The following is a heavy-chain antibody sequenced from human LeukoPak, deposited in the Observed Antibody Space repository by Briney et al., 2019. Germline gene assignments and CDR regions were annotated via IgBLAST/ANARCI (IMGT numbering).Heavy chain of an antibody. CDR1: GGSISSYY. J-gene: IGHJ4*02. CDR3: ARGRGPDLYYYDGSDYYRGDYFDY. CDR2: IYYSGST. Sequence: NPSETLSLTCTVSGGSISSYYWSWIRQPPGKGLEWIGYIYYSGSTNYNPSLKSRVTISVDTSKNQFSLKLNSVTAADTAVYYCARGRGPDLYYYDGSDYYRGDYFDYWGQGTLVTVSS. D-gene: IGHD3-22*01. V-gene: IGHV4-59*12.